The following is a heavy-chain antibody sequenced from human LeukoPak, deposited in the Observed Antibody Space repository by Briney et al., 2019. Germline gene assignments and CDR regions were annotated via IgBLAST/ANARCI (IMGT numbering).Heavy chain of an antibody. D-gene: IGHD2-21*02. V-gene: IGHV3-48*03. Sequence: PGGSLRLSCAASGFTFSSYEMNWVRQAPGKGLEWVSYISSSGSTIYYADSVKGRFTISRDSAKNSLYLQMNSLRAEDTAVYYCARDAAYCGGDCYSMTGPFDPWGQGTLVTVSS. CDR1: GFTFSSYE. CDR2: ISSSGSTI. J-gene: IGHJ5*02. CDR3: ARDAAYCGGDCYSMTGPFDP.